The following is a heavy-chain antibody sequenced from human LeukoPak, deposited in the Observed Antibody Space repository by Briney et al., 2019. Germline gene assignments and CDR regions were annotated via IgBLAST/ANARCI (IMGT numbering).Heavy chain of an antibody. CDR1: GFTFSDYY. CDR2: ISNRNTM. CDR3: AGGYYDSSGDLSGIDQ. Sequence: GGSLRLSCAASGFTFSDYYMSWVRQAPGKGLEWVSYISNRNTMSYADSVKGRFTISRDNAKNSLYLQMNSLRVEDTAVYYCAGGYYDSSGDLSGIDQWGQGTLVNVSS. D-gene: IGHD3-22*01. J-gene: IGHJ4*02. V-gene: IGHV3-69-1*01.